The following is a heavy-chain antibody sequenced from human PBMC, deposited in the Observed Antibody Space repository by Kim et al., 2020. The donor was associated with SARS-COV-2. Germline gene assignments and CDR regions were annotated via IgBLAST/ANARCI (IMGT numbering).Heavy chain of an antibody. V-gene: IGHV1-3*01. D-gene: IGHD6-6*01. J-gene: IGHJ5*02. Sequence: ASVKVSCKASGYTFTRYAMHWVRQAPGQRLAWMGWINAGNGNTKYSQKFQGRVTITRDTSASTAYMELSSLRSEDTAMYYCARGAYTSSSRGEGWFDPWGQGTLVTVSS. CDR2: INAGNGNT. CDR1: GYTFTRYA. CDR3: ARGAYTSSSRGEGWFDP.